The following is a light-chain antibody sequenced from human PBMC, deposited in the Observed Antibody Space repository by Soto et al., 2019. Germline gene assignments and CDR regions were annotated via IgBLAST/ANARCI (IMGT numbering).Light chain of an antibody. J-gene: IGKJ2*01. CDR2: NTS. CDR3: LQTYSTPYT. CDR1: QSISTS. Sequence: DIQMTQSPSSLPSSVGDRVTIPCGASQSISTSLTWYQQKPGKAPKLLIYNTSSLPGEVPSRFSGSDSGTDFTLTISSLQPEDFATYYCLQTYSTPYTFGQGTKLEIK. V-gene: IGKV1-39*01.